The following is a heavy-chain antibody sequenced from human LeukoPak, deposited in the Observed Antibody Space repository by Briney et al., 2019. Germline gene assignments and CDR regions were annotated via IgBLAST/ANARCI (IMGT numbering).Heavy chain of an antibody. V-gene: IGHV3-48*02. J-gene: IGHJ3*02. CDR2: ISSSSSTI. Sequence: GGSLRLSCAASGFTISDYSMTWVRQAPGKGLEWVSYISSSSSTIYYADSVKGRFTISRDNAKNSLYLQMNSLRDEDTAVYYCARVRIAYYDTSGYYYDSFDIWGQGTMVTVSS. CDR1: GFTISDYS. CDR3: ARVRIAYYDTSGYYYDSFDI. D-gene: IGHD3-22*01.